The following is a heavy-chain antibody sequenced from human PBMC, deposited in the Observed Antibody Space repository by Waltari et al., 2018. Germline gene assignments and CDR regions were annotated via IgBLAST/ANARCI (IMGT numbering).Heavy chain of an antibody. CDR2: IYSGGNT. V-gene: IGHV3-53*02. CDR1: GFTVRGNF. J-gene: IGHJ4*02. Sequence: VQLVETGGGLIQPGESLRLSCAASGFTVRGNFMRWVRQAPGKGLECVSVIYSGGNTYYADSVKGRFTISRDNSKNTVYLQMISLRVEDTAVYYCARESGGSGYFDYWGQGTLVTVSS. CDR3: ARESGGSGYFDY. D-gene: IGHD6-13*01.